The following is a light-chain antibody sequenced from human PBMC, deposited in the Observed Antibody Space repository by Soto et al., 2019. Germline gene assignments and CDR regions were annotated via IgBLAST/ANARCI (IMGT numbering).Light chain of an antibody. CDR2: EVN. V-gene: IGLV2-8*01. Sequence: QSVLTQPPSASGSPGQSVTISCTGTSNDVGGYDFVSWYQQHPGRAPELIIVEVNKWPSGVPDRFSASKSGNTASLTVSGLQAEDEADYYCSSYAGDNTYVFGTGTKVTVL. J-gene: IGLJ1*01. CDR1: SNDVGGYDF. CDR3: SSYAGDNTYV.